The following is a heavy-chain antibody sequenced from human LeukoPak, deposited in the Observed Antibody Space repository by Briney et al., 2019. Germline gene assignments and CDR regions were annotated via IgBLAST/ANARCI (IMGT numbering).Heavy chain of an antibody. CDR1: GGTFSSYA. Sequence: SVKVSCKASGGTFSSYAISWVRQAPGQGLEWMGRIIPILGIANYAQKFQGRVTITADKSTSTAYMELSSLRSEDTAVYYCARVGAAGPVSGFPTVVDYWGQGTLVTV. D-gene: IGHD6-13*01. CDR2: IIPILGIA. V-gene: IGHV1-69*04. CDR3: ARVGAAGPVSGFPTVVDY. J-gene: IGHJ4*02.